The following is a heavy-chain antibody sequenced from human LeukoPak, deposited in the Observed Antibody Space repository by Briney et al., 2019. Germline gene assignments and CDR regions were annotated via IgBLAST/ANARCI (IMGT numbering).Heavy chain of an antibody. J-gene: IGHJ4*02. D-gene: IGHD6-13*01. Sequence: GGSLRLSCAASGFTFSSYGMHWVRQAPGKGLEWVAVISYDGSNKYYADSVKGRFTISRGNSKNTLYPQMNSLRAEDTAVYYCAKDVTRAAAGQNYWGQGTLVTVSS. CDR3: AKDVTRAAAGQNY. CDR1: GFTFSSYG. V-gene: IGHV3-30*18. CDR2: ISYDGSNK.